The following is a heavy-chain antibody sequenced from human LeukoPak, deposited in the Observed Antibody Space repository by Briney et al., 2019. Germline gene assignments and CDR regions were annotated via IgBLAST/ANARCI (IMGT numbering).Heavy chain of an antibody. J-gene: IGHJ6*02. CDR1: GYTFTGCY. V-gene: IGHV1-18*04. CDR3: AREQWLDYGMDV. D-gene: IGHD6-19*01. Sequence: GASVKVSCKASGYTFTGCYMHWVRQAPGQGLEWMGWISAYNGNTNYAQKLQGRVTMTTDTSTSTAYMELRSLRSDDTAVYYCAREQWLDYGMDVWGQGTTVTVSS. CDR2: ISAYNGNT.